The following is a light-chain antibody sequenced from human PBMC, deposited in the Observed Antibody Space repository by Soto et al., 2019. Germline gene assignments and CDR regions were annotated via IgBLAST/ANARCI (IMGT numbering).Light chain of an antibody. V-gene: IGKV1-39*01. CDR2: EAS. Sequence: DIQMTQSPSSLSASVGDRVTITCRASQSIATYINWYQHKPGKAPNLLIYEASSLQRGVPSRFNGSGSGTDFTLTISSLQADDFATYYCQQSHSTPLSFGGGTQVEI. J-gene: IGKJ4*01. CDR1: QSIATY. CDR3: QQSHSTPLS.